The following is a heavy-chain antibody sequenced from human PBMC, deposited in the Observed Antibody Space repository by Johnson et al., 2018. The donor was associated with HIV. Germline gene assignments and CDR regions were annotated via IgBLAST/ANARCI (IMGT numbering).Heavy chain of an antibody. D-gene: IGHD4-17*01. CDR1: GFTFSSYG. CDR3: ARDEGLDYGASLGAFVI. CDR2: IWYDGSNK. J-gene: IGHJ3*02. Sequence: QVQLVESGGGVVQPGRSLRLSCAASGFTFSSYGMHWVRQAPGKGLEWVAVIWYDGSNKYYADSVKGRFTISRDNSKNTLYLQMNSLRAEDTALYYCARDEGLDYGASLGAFVIWGQGTMVTVSS. V-gene: IGHV3-33*01.